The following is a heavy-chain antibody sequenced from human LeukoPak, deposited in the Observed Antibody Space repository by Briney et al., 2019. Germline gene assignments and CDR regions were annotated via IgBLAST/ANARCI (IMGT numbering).Heavy chain of an antibody. CDR3: ARGGGTLDY. D-gene: IGHD1-1*01. V-gene: IGHV3-53*04. Sequence: GGSLSLSCAASGFPISSNYMSWVRQAPGKGLEWVSVIYSGGSTYYADSVKGRFTISRHNSKNTLYLQMNSLRAEDTAVYYCARGGGTLDYWGQGTLVTVSS. CDR2: IYSGGST. J-gene: IGHJ4*02. CDR1: GFPISSNY.